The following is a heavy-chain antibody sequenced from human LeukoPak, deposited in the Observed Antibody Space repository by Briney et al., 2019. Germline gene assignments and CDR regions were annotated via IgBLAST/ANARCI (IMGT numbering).Heavy chain of an antibody. D-gene: IGHD6-19*01. V-gene: IGHV1-2*02. Sequence: ASVKVSCKASGYTFSDYYMFWVRQAPGQGLEWMGWINPNSGGSNYAQKFQGRVTMTRDTSIRTAYMELSRLLPDDTAVYYCARGYAIAVTSSWFDPWGQGTLVTVSS. J-gene: IGHJ5*02. CDR3: ARGYAIAVTSSWFDP. CDR1: GYTFSDYY. CDR2: INPNSGGS.